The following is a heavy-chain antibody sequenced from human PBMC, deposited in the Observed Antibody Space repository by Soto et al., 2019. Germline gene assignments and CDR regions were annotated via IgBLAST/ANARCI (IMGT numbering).Heavy chain of an antibody. Sequence: QVQLVQSGAEVKKPGSSVKVSCKASGGTFSSYAICWVRQAPGQGLEWMGGIIPIFGTANYAQKFQGRVTITADESTSTAYMELSSLRSEDTAVYYCASAAGDWLVYYYYGMDVWGQGTTVTVSS. CDR3: ASAAGDWLVYYYYGMDV. J-gene: IGHJ6*02. D-gene: IGHD7-27*01. V-gene: IGHV1-69*01. CDR1: GGTFSSYA. CDR2: IIPIFGTA.